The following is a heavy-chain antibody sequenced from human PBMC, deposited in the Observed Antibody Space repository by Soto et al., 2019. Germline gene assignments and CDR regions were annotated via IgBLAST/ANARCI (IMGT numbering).Heavy chain of an antibody. J-gene: IGHJ6*02. CDR2: IWNDGNGY. V-gene: IGHV3-33*01. D-gene: IGHD6-13*01. CDR1: GFNFNNYG. Sequence: QVQLVESGGGVVQPGRSLRLSCAASGFNFNNYGMHWVRQAPGKGLEWVAVIWNDGNGYYYANSVKGRFTISRDNSKNALYLQMSCLRAEDTSVYYCARRPISLPTRGAASARGGMDVWCQGTTVTVSS. CDR3: ARRPISLPTRGAASARGGMDV.